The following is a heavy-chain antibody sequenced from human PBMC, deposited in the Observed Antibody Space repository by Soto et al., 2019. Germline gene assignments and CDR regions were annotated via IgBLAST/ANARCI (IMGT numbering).Heavy chain of an antibody. D-gene: IGHD1-26*01. CDR1: GYTLSDYG. Sequence: QVQLVQSGGEVKKPGASVKVSCKASGYTLSDYGISWVRQAPGQGLEWMGWSNSDTGHTNYAQQFHGRITITPETSASTASMELVSLTSHYTAIYDCARGPKLSVTGTYYTFAMDVWGQRHTVTVS. CDR2: SNSDTGHT. J-gene: IGHJ6*02. CDR3: ARGPKLSVTGTYYTFAMDV. V-gene: IGHV1-18*01.